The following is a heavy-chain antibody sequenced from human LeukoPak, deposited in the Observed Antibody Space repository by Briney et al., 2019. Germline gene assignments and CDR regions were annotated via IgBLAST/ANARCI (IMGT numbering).Heavy chain of an antibody. V-gene: IGHV4-38-2*02. CDR3: ARVQQLNYYGSGSYPYYYYYYMDV. Sequence: SETLSLTCTVSGYSISSGHYWGWIRQPPGKGLEWIGSMYHSGSTYYNPSLKSRVTISVDTSKNQFSLKLSSVTAADTAVYYCARVQQLNYYGSGSYPYYYYYYMDVWGKGTTVTISS. D-gene: IGHD3-10*01. J-gene: IGHJ6*03. CDR2: MYHSGST. CDR1: GYSISSGHY.